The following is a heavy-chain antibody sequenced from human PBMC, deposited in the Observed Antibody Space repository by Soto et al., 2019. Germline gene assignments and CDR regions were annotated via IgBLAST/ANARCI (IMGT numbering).Heavy chain of an antibody. J-gene: IGHJ5*02. CDR2: INAGNGNT. CDR1: AYTFTSYA. D-gene: IGHD3-9*01. Sequence: QVQLVQSGAEVKKPGASVKVSCKASAYTFTSYAMHWVRQAPGQRLEWMGWINAGNGNTKYSQKFQGRVTITRDTSASTAYMELSILRSEDTAVYYCARDGKTYYDILTGYYGGWFDTWGQGPLVTVSS. V-gene: IGHV1-3*01. CDR3: ARDGKTYYDILTGYYGGWFDT.